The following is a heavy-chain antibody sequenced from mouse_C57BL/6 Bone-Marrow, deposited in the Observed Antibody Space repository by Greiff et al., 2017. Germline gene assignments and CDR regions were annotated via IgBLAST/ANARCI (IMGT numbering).Heavy chain of an antibody. CDR1: GFTFSSYG. V-gene: IGHV5-6*02. Sequence: DVMLVESGGDLVKPGGSLKLSCAASGFTFSSYGMSWVRQTPDKRLEWVATISSGGSHSYYPDSVKGRFTISRDSAKNTLYLQMSSLKSEYTAMYYCARKDYYVSSAWFAYWGQGTLVTVSA. CDR3: ARKDYYVSSAWFAY. CDR2: ISSGGSHS. D-gene: IGHD1-1*01. J-gene: IGHJ3*01.